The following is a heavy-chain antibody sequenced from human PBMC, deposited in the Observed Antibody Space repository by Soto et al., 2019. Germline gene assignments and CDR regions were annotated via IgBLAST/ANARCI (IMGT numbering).Heavy chain of an antibody. J-gene: IGHJ4*02. Sequence: QVLLQQWGAGLLKPSETLSLTCAVYGGSFSAYYWSWIRQPPGKGLEWIGEINHSGSTNYNASLKSRVTISVDTSKNQFSLKLSSVTAADPAVYYCARTSRFEYWGQGTLVTVSS. CDR3: ARTSRFEY. CDR2: INHSGST. D-gene: IGHD6-6*01. CDR1: GGSFSAYY. V-gene: IGHV4-34*01.